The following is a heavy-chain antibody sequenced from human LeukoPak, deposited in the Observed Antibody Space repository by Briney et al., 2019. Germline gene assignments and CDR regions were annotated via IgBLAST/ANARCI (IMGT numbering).Heavy chain of an antibody. Sequence: PGGSLRLACAASGFTFNNYAMSWVRQAPGKGLEWVSAISVSGDRTYYADSVKGRLTISRDNSKNTLYLQMNSLRAEDTAVYYCAKRSQKVTRGSGFDYWGQGTLVTVSS. CDR3: AKRSQKVTRGSGFDY. CDR1: GFTFNNYA. J-gene: IGHJ4*02. CDR2: ISVSGDRT. V-gene: IGHV3-23*01. D-gene: IGHD3-10*01.